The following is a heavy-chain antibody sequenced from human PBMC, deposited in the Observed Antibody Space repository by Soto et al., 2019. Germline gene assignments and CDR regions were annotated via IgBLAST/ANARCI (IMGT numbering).Heavy chain of an antibody. CDR1: GVTLSNAW. J-gene: IGHJ4*02. Sequence: KTXGSLILSCAASGVTLSNAWMSWVRQAPGKGLEWVGRIKSKTDGGTTDYAAPVKGRFTISRDDSKNTLYLQMNSLKTEDTAVYYCTTDRHSMIEDMDYWGQGTLVTVSS. V-gene: IGHV3-15*01. CDR3: TTDRHSMIEDMDY. D-gene: IGHD3-22*01. CDR2: IKSKTDGGTT.